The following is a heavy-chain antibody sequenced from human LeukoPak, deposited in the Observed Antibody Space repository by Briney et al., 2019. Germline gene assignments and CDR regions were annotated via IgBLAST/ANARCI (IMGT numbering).Heavy chain of an antibody. D-gene: IGHD1-14*01. J-gene: IGHJ4*02. CDR1: GGTFSSYA. CDR2: IIPIFGTA. Sequence: SVKVSCKASGGTFSSYAISWVRQAPGQGLEWMGGIIPIFGTANYAQKFQGRVTITADESTGTAYMELSSLRSEDTAVYYCARVYNLGYYFDYWGQGTLVTVSS. CDR3: ARVYNLGYYFDY. V-gene: IGHV1-69*13.